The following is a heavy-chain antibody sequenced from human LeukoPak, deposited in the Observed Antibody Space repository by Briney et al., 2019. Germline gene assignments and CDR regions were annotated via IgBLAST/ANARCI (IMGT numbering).Heavy chain of an antibody. CDR1: GGTFSSYA. CDR3: ATPVGATDFDY. CDR2: IIPIFGTA. D-gene: IGHD1-26*01. Sequence: SVKVSCKASGGTFSSYAISWVRQAPGQGLEWMGGIIPIFGTANYAQKFQGRVTITADESTSTAYMELSRLRSDDTAVYYCATPVGATDFDYWGQGTLVTVSS. V-gene: IGHV1-69*13. J-gene: IGHJ4*02.